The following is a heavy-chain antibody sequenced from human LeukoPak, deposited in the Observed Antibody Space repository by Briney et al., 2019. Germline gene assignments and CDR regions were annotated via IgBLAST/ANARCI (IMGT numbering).Heavy chain of an antibody. V-gene: IGHV1-18*01. J-gene: IGHJ4*02. CDR3: ASSARDGFLEFDY. D-gene: IGHD3-3*01. CDR1: GYTFTSYG. Sequence: EASVKVSCKASGYTFTSYGISWVRQAPGQGLEWMGWISAYNGNTNYAQKFQGRVTMTRDTSTSTVYMELSSLRSEDTAVYYCASSARDGFLEFDYWGQGTLVTVSS. CDR2: ISAYNGNT.